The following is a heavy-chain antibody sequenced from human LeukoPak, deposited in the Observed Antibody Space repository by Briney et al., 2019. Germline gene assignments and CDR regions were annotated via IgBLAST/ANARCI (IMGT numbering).Heavy chain of an antibody. V-gene: IGHV1-24*01. CDR2: FDPEDGET. J-gene: IGHJ6*03. Sequence: ASGKVSCKVSGYTLTELSMHWVRQAPGKGLEWMGGFDPEDGETIYAQKFQGRVTMTEDTSTDTAYMELSSLRSEDTAVYYCAIGPRNYYNYYYMDVWGKGTTVTVSS. CDR1: GYTLTELS. CDR3: AIGPRNYYNYYYMDV. D-gene: IGHD1-1*01.